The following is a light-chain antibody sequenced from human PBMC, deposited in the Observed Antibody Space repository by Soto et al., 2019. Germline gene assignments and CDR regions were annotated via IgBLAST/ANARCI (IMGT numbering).Light chain of an antibody. CDR2: GAS. V-gene: IGKV1-12*01. Sequence: EIQMTQSPSSVSASVGDRVTITCRASQGISTWLAWYQQKAGKAPNLLIYGASNLHSGVPSRFSGSGSGTNFTLTISSLQPEDFATYYCQQFNNYPLTFGQGTRLEIK. CDR3: QQFNNYPLT. J-gene: IGKJ5*01. CDR1: QGISTW.